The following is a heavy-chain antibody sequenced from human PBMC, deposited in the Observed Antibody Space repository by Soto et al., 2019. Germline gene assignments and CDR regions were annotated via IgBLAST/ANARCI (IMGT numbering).Heavy chain of an antibody. D-gene: IGHD3-3*01. V-gene: IGHV4-39*01. CDR3: ARHPGKVLRFLEWLSSGGIAFDI. CDR1: GGSISSSSYY. Sequence: QLQLQESGPGLVKPSETLSLTCPVSGGSISSSSYYWGWIRQPPGKGLEWIGSIYYSGSTYYNPSLKSRVTISVDTSKNQFSLKLSSVTAADTAVYYCARHPGKVLRFLEWLSSGGIAFDIWGQGTMVTVSS. J-gene: IGHJ3*02. CDR2: IYYSGST.